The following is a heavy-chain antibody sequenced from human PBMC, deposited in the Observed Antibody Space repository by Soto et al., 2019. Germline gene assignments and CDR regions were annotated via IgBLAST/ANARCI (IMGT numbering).Heavy chain of an antibody. CDR3: ASSRNYYDSSGYYEGPSDY. CDR1: GGTFSSYA. CDR2: IIPIFGTA. V-gene: IGHV1-69*13. Sequence: GASVKVSCKASGGTFSSYAISWVRQAPGQGLEWMGGIIPIFGTANYAQKFQGRVTITADESTSTAYMELSSLRSEDTAVYYCASSRNYYDSSGYYEGPSDYWGQGXLVTVSS. D-gene: IGHD3-22*01. J-gene: IGHJ4*02.